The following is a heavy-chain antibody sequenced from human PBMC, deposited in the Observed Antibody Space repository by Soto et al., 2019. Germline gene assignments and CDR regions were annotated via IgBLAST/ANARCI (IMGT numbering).Heavy chain of an antibody. J-gene: IGHJ6*02. CDR1: GFTFSSYG. CDR3: ARTVSSSSRYYYYYGMDV. V-gene: IGHV3-33*01. Sequence: GGSLRLSCAASGFTFSSYGMHWVRQAPGKGLEWVAVIWYDGSNKYYADSVKGRFTISRDNSKNTLYLQMNSLRAEDTAVYYCARTVSSSSRYYYYYGMDVWGQGTTVTVSS. D-gene: IGHD6-6*01. CDR2: IWYDGSNK.